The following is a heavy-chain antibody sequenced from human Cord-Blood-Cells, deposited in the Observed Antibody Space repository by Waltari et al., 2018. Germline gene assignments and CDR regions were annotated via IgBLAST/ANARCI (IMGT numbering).Heavy chain of an antibody. J-gene: IGHJ4*02. CDR3: ARVLRFLEWLFDY. CDR1: GGSSSGYY. D-gene: IGHD3-3*01. CDR2: INHSGNT. Sequence: QVQLQQWGAGLLKPSETLSLTCAVYGGSSSGYYWSWIRQPPGKGLEWIGEINHSGNTNYNPSLKSRVTISVDTSKNQFSLKLSSVTAADTAVYYCARVLRFLEWLFDYWGQGTLVTVSS. V-gene: IGHV4-34*01.